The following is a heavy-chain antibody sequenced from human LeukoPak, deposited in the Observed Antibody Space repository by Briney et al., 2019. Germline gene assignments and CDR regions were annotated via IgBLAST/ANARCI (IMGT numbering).Heavy chain of an antibody. D-gene: IGHD3-10*01. CDR1: GYTFTNYG. J-gene: IGHJ4*02. CDR2: ISAYNGNT. CDR3: ARVRDYRGIGEDY. V-gene: IGHV1-18*01. Sequence: ASVKVSCKASGYTFTNYGISWVRQAPGQGLECMGWISAYNGNTNYAQRFQGRVTMTTDTSTSTAYMELRSLRSDDTAVYYCARVRDYRGIGEDYWGQGTLVTVSS.